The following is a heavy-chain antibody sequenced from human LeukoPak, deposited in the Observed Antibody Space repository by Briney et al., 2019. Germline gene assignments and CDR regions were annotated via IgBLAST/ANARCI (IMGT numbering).Heavy chain of an antibody. J-gene: IGHJ6*02. CDR1: GFTVSNSY. CDR2: IYSGGNT. V-gene: IGHV3-66*04. Sequence: GGSLRLSCAASGFTVSNSYIHWVRQAPGKGLEWVSIIYSGGNTYYADSVRGRFIISRDNSENTVYLQMNSLRAEDTAVYFCARPPGLAGHYSYYYGVDVWGQGTTVTVSS. D-gene: IGHD6-19*01. CDR3: ARPPGLAGHYSYYYGVDV.